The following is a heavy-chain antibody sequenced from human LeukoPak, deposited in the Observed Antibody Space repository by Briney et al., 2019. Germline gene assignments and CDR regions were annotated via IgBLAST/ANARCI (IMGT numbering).Heavy chain of an antibody. D-gene: IGHD6-13*01. V-gene: IGHV3-74*01. CDR1: GLTFSSYW. Sequence: GGSLRLSCAASGLTFSSYWMRWVRQAPGKGLVWVSRINTDGSTTNYADCVKGRFTISRDNAKDTPYLQMNSLRAEDTAVYYCARDFQVGQQQLTRLPDYWGQGTLVTVSS. J-gene: IGHJ4*02. CDR3: ARDFQVGQQQLTRLPDY. CDR2: INTDGSTT.